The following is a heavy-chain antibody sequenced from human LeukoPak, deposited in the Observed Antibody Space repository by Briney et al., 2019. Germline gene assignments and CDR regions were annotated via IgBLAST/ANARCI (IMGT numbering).Heavy chain of an antibody. CDR2: INSDGSST. D-gene: IGHD3-9*01. J-gene: IGHJ4*02. Sequence: GGSLRLSCAASGFTFSSYWMHWVRQVPGKGLVWVSRINSDGSSTSYADSVKGRFTISRDNAKNTLYVQMNSLRAEDTAVYYCASRDVLTGYSSFDYWGQGALVTVSS. V-gene: IGHV3-74*01. CDR1: GFTFSSYW. CDR3: ASRDVLTGYSSFDY.